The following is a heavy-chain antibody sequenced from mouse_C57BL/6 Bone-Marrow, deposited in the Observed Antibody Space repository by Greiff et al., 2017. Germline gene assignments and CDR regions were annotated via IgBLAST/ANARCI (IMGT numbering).Heavy chain of an antibody. J-gene: IGHJ3*01. CDR2: ISDGGSYT. CDR1: GFTFSSYA. CDR3: ARDGLRRAPFAY. V-gene: IGHV5-4*01. D-gene: IGHD1-2*01. Sequence: EVKLVESGGGLVKPGGSLKLSCAASGFTFSSYAMSWVRQTPEKRLEWVATISDGGSYTYYPDNVKGRFTISRDNAKNNLYLQMSHLKSEDTAMYYCARDGLRRAPFAYWGQGTLVTVSA.